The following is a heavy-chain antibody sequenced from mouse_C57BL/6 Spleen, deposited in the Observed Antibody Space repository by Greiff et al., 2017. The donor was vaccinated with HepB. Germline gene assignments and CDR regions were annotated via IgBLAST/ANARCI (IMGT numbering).Heavy chain of an antibody. CDR2: INYDGSST. V-gene: IGHV5-16*01. CDR3: ARVYYGNYGVYYFDY. D-gene: IGHD2-1*01. CDR1: GFTFSDYY. Sequence: EVKLMESEGGLVQPGSSMKLSCTASGFTFSDYYMAWVRQVPEKGLEWVANINYDGSSTYYLDSLKSRFIISRDNAKNILYLQMSSLKSEDTATYYCARVYYGNYGVYYFDYWGQGTTLTVSS. J-gene: IGHJ2*01.